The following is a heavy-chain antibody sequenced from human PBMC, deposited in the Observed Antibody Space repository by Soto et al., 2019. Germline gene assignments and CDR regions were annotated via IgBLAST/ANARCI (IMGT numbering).Heavy chain of an antibody. CDR2: IYHSGST. J-gene: IGHJ5*02. CDR1: GYSISSGYY. V-gene: IGHV4-38-2*01. D-gene: IGHD6-6*01. Sequence: SETLSLTCAVSGYSISSGYYWGWIRQPPGKGLEWIGSIYHSGSTYYNPSLKSRVTISVDTSKNQFSVKLSSVTAADTAVYYCARAHSSSSWFDPWGQGTLVTVSS. CDR3: ARAHSSSSWFDP.